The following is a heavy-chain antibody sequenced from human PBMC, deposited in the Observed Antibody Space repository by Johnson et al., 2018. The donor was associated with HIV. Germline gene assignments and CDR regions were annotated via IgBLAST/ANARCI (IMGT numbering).Heavy chain of an antibody. D-gene: IGHD6-13*01. CDR2: IRSSGSTI. V-gene: IGHV3-11*04. Sequence: QVQLVESGGGLVKPGGSLRLSCAASGFTFSDYYMSWIRQAPGKGLEWGSYIRSSGSTIYYAESVKGRFTISRDNAKNSLYLQMNSLRAEDTAVYYCAREGDSSSWLKFDIWGQGTMVTVSS. CDR1: GFTFSDYY. CDR3: AREGDSSSWLKFDI. J-gene: IGHJ3*02.